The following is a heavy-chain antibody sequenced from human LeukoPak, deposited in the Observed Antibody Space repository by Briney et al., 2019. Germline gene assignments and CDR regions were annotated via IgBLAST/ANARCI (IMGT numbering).Heavy chain of an antibody. CDR1: GYTFTSYG. CDR3: ARSGDPQLTKRAPADRWKFDY. CDR2: ISAYNGNT. V-gene: IGHV1-18*01. J-gene: IGHJ4*02. D-gene: IGHD7-27*01. Sequence: GASVKVSCKASGYTFTSYGISWVRQAPGQGLEWMGWISAYNGNTNYAQKLQGRVTMTTDASTSTAYMGLRSLRSDDTAVYYCARSGDPQLTKRAPADRWKFDYWGQGTLVTVSS.